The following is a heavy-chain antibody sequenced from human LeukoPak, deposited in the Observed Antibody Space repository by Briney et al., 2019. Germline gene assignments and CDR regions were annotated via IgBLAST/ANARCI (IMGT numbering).Heavy chain of an antibody. V-gene: IGHV3-30*18. CDR3: AKSSYYDSSGYYREYYFDY. D-gene: IGHD3-22*01. CDR1: GFTFSSYG. J-gene: IGHJ4*02. Sequence: GGSLRLSCAASGFTFSSYGMHWVRQAPGKGLEWVAVISYDGSNKYYADSVKGRFTISRDNSKNTLSLQMNSLRAEDTAVYYCAKSSYYDSSGYYREYYFDYWGQGTLVTVSS. CDR2: ISYDGSNK.